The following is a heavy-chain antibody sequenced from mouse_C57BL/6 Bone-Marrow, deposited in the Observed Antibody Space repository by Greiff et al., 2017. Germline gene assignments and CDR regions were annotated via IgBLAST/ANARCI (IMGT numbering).Heavy chain of an antibody. CDR3: AELFYDGYYATFDY. Sequence: QVQLQQSGPGLVAPSQSLSITCTVSGFSLTSYGVSWVRQPPGKGLEWLGVIGGDGSTNYYSAIISRMGISTVNSNCQVSLKLNSLHTDDTATDYCAELFYDGYYATFDYWGQGTTLTVSS. CDR1: GFSLTSYG. D-gene: IGHD2-3*01. CDR2: IGGDGST. J-gene: IGHJ2*01. V-gene: IGHV2-3*01.